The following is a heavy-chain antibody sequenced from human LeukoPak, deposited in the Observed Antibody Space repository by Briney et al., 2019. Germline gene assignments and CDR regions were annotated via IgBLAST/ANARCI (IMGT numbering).Heavy chain of an antibody. J-gene: IGHJ4*02. CDR3: AKDRYCFGTSCYAPFDH. V-gene: IGHV3-43*02. CDR2: ISGDGGST. D-gene: IGHD2-2*01. Sequence: GGSLRLSCAASGFTFADHAMHWVRHAPGKGLEWVSIISGDGGSTYYADSVKGRFTISRDNSKDSLYLQMNSLRTEDTAFYYCAKDRYCFGTSCYAPFDHWGQGTLVTVSS. CDR1: GFTFADHA.